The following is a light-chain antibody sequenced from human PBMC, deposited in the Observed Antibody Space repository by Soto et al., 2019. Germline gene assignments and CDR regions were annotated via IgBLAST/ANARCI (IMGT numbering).Light chain of an antibody. Sequence: QSVLTQPPSASGTPGQRVTISCSGSSSNIGNNYLYWYQQLPGTAPKLLIYSNNQRPSGVPDRFSGSKSGTSASLAISGLRTDDEADYYCAAWDDSLRVWVFGGGTQLTVL. CDR1: SSNIGNNY. V-gene: IGLV1-47*02. J-gene: IGLJ3*02. CDR2: SNN. CDR3: AAWDDSLRVWV.